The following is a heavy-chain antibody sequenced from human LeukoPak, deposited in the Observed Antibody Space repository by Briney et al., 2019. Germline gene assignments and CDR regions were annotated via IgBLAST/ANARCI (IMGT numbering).Heavy chain of an antibody. D-gene: IGHD2/OR15-2a*01. J-gene: IGHJ4*02. CDR1: GNYW. Sequence: GGSLRLSCAASGNYWMHWVRRVPGKGLVWVSHINSDGSWTSYADSVKGRFTISKDNAKNTVYLQMNSLRAEDTAVYYCVSFYETYWGRGTLVTVSS. CDR3: VSFYETY. CDR2: INSDGSWT. V-gene: IGHV3-74*01.